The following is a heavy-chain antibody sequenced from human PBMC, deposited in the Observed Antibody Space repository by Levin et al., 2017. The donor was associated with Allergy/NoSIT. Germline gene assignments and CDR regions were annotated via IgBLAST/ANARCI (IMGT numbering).Heavy chain of an antibody. J-gene: IGHJ3*02. CDR1: GGSISSYY. Sequence: SETLSLTCTVSGGSISSYYWSWIRQPPGKGLEWIGYIYYSGSTNYNPSLKSRVTISVDTSKNQFSLKLSSVTAADTAVYYCARGRKGTYYYGSGSQTYAFDSWGQGTMVTVSS. D-gene: IGHD3-10*01. CDR2: IYYSGST. CDR3: ARGRKGTYYYGSGSQTYAFDS. V-gene: IGHV4-59*01.